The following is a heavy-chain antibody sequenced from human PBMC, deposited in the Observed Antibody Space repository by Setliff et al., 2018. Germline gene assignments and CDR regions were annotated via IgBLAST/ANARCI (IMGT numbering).Heavy chain of an antibody. CDR3: ARVASWSGQNDAFDI. CDR2: ISTSSYP. Sequence: PGGSLRLSCAASGFTFRSYTMNWVRQAPGKGLEWVSSISTSSYPYYADSVKGRFTISRDNAKTSVNLQMNSLRAEDTAVYYCARVASWSGQNDAFDIWGQGTMVTVSS. CDR1: GFTFRSYT. V-gene: IGHV3-21*01. D-gene: IGHD3-3*01. J-gene: IGHJ3*02.